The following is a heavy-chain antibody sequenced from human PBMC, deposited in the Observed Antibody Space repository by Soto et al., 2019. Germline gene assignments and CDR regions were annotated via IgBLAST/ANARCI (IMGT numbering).Heavy chain of an antibody. CDR3: ARGLPSVGGVIHDAFDI. J-gene: IGHJ3*02. D-gene: IGHD3-16*02. V-gene: IGHV3-21*01. Sequence: DVQLVESGGGLVKPGGSLRLSFAASGFTFSSYSMNWVRQAPGKGLEWVSSISSSSSYIYYADSVKGRFTISRDNAKNSLYLQMTSLRAEDTAVYYCARGLPSVGGVIHDAFDIWGQVTMVTVS. CDR2: ISSSSSYI. CDR1: GFTFSSYS.